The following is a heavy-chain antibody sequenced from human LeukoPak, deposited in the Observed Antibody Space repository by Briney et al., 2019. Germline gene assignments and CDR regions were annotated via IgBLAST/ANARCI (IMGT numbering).Heavy chain of an antibody. CDR3: ASTEYSPWYSFDY. CDR2: ISSSSNI. Sequence: GGSLRLSCAASGFTFSSYSMNWVRQAPGKGLEWVSSISSSSNIYYADSVKGRFTISRDNAKNSLYLQMNSLRAEDTAVYYCASTEYSPWYSFDYWGQGTLVTVSS. CDR1: GFTFSSYS. V-gene: IGHV3-21*01. D-gene: IGHD6-6*01. J-gene: IGHJ4*02.